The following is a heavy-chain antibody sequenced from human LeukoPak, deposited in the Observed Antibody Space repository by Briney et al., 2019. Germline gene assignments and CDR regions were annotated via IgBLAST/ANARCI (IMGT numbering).Heavy chain of an antibody. Sequence: GGSLRLSCAASGFTFSGSAMHWVRQASGKGLEWVGRIRNKANSYATAYAASVKGRFTISRDDSKNTAYLQMNSLKTEDTAVYYWQVYCGGDCYPWGQGILVTVSS. CDR2: IRNKANSYAT. CDR3: QVYCGGDCYP. J-gene: IGHJ5*02. D-gene: IGHD2-21*02. CDR1: GFTFSGSA. V-gene: IGHV3-73*01.